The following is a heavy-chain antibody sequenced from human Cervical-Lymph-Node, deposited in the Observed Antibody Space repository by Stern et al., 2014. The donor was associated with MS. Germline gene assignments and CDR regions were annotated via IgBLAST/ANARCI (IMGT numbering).Heavy chain of an antibody. V-gene: IGHV1-18*01. D-gene: IGHD2-15*01. CDR1: GYTFTSYG. J-gene: IGHJ4*02. CDR2: ISTYNGNT. CDR3: ARDIYCSGGTCYFEFFDY. Sequence: QVQLVQSGAEVKKPGASVKVSCRASGYTFTSYGISWVRQAPGQGLEWMGWISTYNGNTNYAQKFQGRVTMTTATSTNTAYIELRSLISDDTAVYYCARDIYCSGGTCYFEFFDYWGQGTLVAVS.